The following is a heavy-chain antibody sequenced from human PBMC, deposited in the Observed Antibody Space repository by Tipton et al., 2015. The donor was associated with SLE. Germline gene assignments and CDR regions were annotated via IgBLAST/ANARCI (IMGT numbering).Heavy chain of an antibody. CDR2: INHSGST. J-gene: IGHJ6*02. CDR1: GGSISSYY. D-gene: IGHD3-16*01. CDR3: AKDGWGGMDV. Sequence: TLSLTCTVSGGSISSYYWSWIRQPPGKGLEWIGEINHSGSTNYNPPLKSRVTISVDTSKNQFSLKLSSVTAADTAAYYCAKDGWGGMDVWGQGTTVTVSS. V-gene: IGHV4-34*01.